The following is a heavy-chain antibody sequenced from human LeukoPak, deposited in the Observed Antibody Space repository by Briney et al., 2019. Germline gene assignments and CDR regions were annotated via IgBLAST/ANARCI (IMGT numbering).Heavy chain of an antibody. CDR3: ASGITMVRGSRYYYYYMDV. Sequence: SVKVPCKASGGTFSSYAISWVRQAPGQGLEWMGRIIPIFGTANYAQKFQGRVTITTDESTSTAYMELSSLRSEDTAVYYCASGITMVRGSRYYYYYMDVWGKGTTVTVSS. CDR1: GGTFSSYA. J-gene: IGHJ6*03. CDR2: IIPIFGTA. D-gene: IGHD3-10*01. V-gene: IGHV1-69*05.